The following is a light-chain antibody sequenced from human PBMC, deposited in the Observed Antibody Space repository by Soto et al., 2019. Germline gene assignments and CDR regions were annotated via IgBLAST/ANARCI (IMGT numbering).Light chain of an antibody. CDR1: QSVSSS. CDR3: QQYGGAPRT. J-gene: IGKJ4*01. V-gene: IGKV3-20*01. Sequence: EIVLTQSPGTLSLSPGERAALSCRAGQSVSSSLAWYQQKPGQAPRLLIFDTSNRATGIPDRFSGSGSGTDFTLTISRLEPEDFAVYYCQQYGGAPRTFGGGTKVEIK. CDR2: DTS.